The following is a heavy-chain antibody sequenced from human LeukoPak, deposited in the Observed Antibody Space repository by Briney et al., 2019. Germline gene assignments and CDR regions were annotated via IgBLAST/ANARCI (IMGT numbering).Heavy chain of an antibody. V-gene: IGHV4-59*08. CDR1: GGSISSYY. CDR3: ARLAYCGGDCYPYYFDY. J-gene: IGHJ4*02. CDR2: IYYSGST. D-gene: IGHD2-21*02. Sequence: SETLSLTCTVSGGSISSYYWSWIRQPPGKGLEWIGYIYYSGSTNYNPSLKSRVTISVDTSKNQFPLKLSSVTAADTAVYYCARLAYCGGDCYPYYFDYWGQGTLVTVSS.